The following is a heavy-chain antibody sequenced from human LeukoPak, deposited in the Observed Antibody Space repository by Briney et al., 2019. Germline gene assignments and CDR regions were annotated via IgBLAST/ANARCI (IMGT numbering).Heavy chain of an antibody. J-gene: IGHJ3*01. D-gene: IGHD4-11*01. CDR3: AKDLYHYSNNDAFDV. CDR1: GFAFTTYG. Sequence: GGSLRLSCAGSGFAFTTYGMHWVRQAPGRGLEWVAFVRSDGTRTHYADSVTGRFTISRDNSKNTLYLQMNSLGSEDTGVYYCAKDLYHYSNNDAFDVWGQGTLVTVSS. CDR2: VRSDGTRT. V-gene: IGHV3-30*02.